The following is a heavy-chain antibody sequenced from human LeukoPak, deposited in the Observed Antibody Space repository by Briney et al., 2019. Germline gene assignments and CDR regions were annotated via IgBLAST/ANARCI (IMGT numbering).Heavy chain of an antibody. CDR1: GYSFTSYW. D-gene: IGHD2-2*01. J-gene: IGHJ5*02. CDR2: IYPADSDT. CDR3: ARQRGSSTYNWFDP. V-gene: IGHV5-51*01. Sequence: GESLKISCKSSGYSFTSYWIGWVRQMPGEGLEWMGIIYPADSDTRYSPSFQGQVTISADKSISTAYLQWSSLKASDTAMYYCARQRGSSTYNWFDPWGQGTLVTVSS.